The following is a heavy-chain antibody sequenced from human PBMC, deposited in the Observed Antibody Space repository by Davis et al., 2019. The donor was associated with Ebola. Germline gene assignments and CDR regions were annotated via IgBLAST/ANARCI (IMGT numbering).Heavy chain of an antibody. J-gene: IGHJ6*04. CDR1: GFTFSSYS. V-gene: IGHV3-21*01. CDR2: ISSSSSYI. CDR3: ARSVDYYYYGMDV. Sequence: PGGSLRLSCAASGFTFSSYSMNWVRQAPGKGLEWVSSISSSSSYIYYADSVKGRFTISRDNVKNSLYLQMNSLRAEDTAVYYCARSVDYYYYGMDVWGKGTTVTVSS.